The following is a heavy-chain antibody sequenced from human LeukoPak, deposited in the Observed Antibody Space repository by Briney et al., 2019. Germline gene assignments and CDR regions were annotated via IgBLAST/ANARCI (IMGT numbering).Heavy chain of an antibody. J-gene: IGHJ4*02. CDR2: INHSGST. CDR3: ARGPQQQLGLRVYDY. Sequence: PSETLSLTCAAYGGSFSGYYWSWIRQPPGKGLEWIGEINHSGSTNYNPSLKSRVTISVDTSKSQFSLKLSSVTAADTAVYYCARGPQQQLGLRVYDYWGQGTLVTVSS. V-gene: IGHV4-34*01. CDR1: GGSFSGYY. D-gene: IGHD6-13*01.